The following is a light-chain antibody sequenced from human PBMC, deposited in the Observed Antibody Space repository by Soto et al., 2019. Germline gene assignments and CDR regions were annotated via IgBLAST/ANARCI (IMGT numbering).Light chain of an antibody. J-gene: IGLJ1*01. CDR1: SSDVGSYNL. V-gene: IGLV2-14*02. CDR2: EGS. CDR3: SSYSSTTLV. Sequence: QSSLTQPASVSGSPGQSITISCTGTSSDVGSYNLVSWYQQHPGKAPKLMIYEGSKRPSGVSNRFSGSKSGNTASLTISGLQAEDEADYYCSSYSSTTLVFGTGTKVTVL.